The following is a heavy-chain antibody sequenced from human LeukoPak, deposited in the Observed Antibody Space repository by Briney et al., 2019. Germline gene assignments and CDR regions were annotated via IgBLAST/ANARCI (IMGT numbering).Heavy chain of an antibody. CDR3: AKDSLPYRGFV. V-gene: IGHV3-23*01. Sequence: PGGSLRLSCAASGFTFTSYSMNWVRQAPGKGLEWVSAISGSGGSTYYADSVKGRFTISRDNSKNTLYLQMNSLRAEDTAVYYCAKDSLPYRGFVWGQGTLVTVSS. J-gene: IGHJ4*02. D-gene: IGHD6-25*01. CDR2: ISGSGGST. CDR1: GFTFTSYS.